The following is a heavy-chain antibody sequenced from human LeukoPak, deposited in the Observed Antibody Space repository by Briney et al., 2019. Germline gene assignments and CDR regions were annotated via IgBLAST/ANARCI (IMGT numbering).Heavy chain of an antibody. J-gene: IGHJ4*02. CDR1: GFTFSSYG. Sequence: PGGSLRLSCAASGFTFSSYGMSWVRQAPGKGLEWVSGISPGGDITYYADSVRGRFTISRDNSKNTVYLQMNSLRAEDTAVYYCAKDDAWLQFNSWGQGTLVTVSS. CDR2: ISPGGDIT. V-gene: IGHV3-23*01. CDR3: AKDDAWLQFNS. D-gene: IGHD5-24*01.